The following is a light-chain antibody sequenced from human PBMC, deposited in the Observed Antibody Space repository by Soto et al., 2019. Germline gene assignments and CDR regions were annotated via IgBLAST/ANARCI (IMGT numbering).Light chain of an antibody. CDR2: GAS. J-gene: IGKJ2*01. Sequence: EIVLTQSPATLSLSPWERATLSCRASQSVSSNLAWYQQKPGQAPRLLIYGASTTATGIPARFSGSGSGTEFTLTISSLQSEDFAVYNCQQYNKWPRTFGQGTKVDIK. CDR1: QSVSSN. V-gene: IGKV3-15*01. CDR3: QQYNKWPRT.